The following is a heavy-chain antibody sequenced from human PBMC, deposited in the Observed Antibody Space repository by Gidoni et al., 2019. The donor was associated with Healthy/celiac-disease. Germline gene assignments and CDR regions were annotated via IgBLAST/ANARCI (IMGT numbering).Heavy chain of an antibody. J-gene: IGHJ4*02. D-gene: IGHD5-12*01. V-gene: IGHV1-69*01. CDR3: AKGPSGYDPIDY. CDR2: IIPIFGTA. CDR1: GGTFSSYA. Sequence: QVQLVQSGAEGKKPGASGKVSCKAAGGTFSSYALSWVRQAPGQGLEWMGGIIPIFGTAHYAQKFQGRVTITADESTSTAYMELSSLRSEDTAVYYCAKGPSGYDPIDYWGQGTLVTVSS.